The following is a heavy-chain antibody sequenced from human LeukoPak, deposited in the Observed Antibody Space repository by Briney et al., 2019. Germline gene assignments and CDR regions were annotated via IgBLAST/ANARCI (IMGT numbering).Heavy chain of an antibody. CDR3: ARLVCSGGSCYSGLDY. Sequence: ASVKVSCTASGGTFSSYAISWVRQAPGQGLEWMGGIIPIFGTANYAQKFQGRVTITADESTSTAYMELSSLRSEDTAVYYCARLVCSGGSCYSGLDYWGQGTLVTVSS. J-gene: IGHJ4*02. V-gene: IGHV1-69*13. CDR1: GGTFSSYA. D-gene: IGHD2-15*01. CDR2: IIPIFGTA.